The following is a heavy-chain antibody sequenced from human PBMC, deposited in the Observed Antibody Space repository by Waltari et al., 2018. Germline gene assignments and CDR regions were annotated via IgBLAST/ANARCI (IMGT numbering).Heavy chain of an antibody. Sequence: EVQLVESGGGLVQPGGSLRLSCAASGFTFSSYWMHWVRQAPGKGLVWVSRINSDGSSTSYADSVKGRFTISRDNAKNTLYLQMNSLRAEDTAVYYSARDSRSRGWFDPWGQGTLVTVSS. J-gene: IGHJ5*02. V-gene: IGHV3-74*01. CDR1: GFTFSSYW. CDR2: INSDGSST. D-gene: IGHD2-2*01. CDR3: ARDSRSRGWFDP.